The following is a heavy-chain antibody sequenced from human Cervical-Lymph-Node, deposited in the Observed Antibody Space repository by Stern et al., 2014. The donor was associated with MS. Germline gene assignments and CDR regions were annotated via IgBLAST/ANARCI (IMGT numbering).Heavy chain of an antibody. V-gene: IGHV1-69*01. D-gene: IGHD6-6*01. CDR3: ARHRDSSSSKDGAFDI. Sequence: VQLVESGAEVKKPGSSVKVSCKASGGTFSSYAISWVRQAPGQGLEWMGGIIPIFGTANYAQKFQGRVTITADESTSTAYMELSSLRSEDTAVYYCARHRDSSSSKDGAFDIWGQGTMVTVSS. CDR2: IIPIFGTA. J-gene: IGHJ3*02. CDR1: GGTFSSYA.